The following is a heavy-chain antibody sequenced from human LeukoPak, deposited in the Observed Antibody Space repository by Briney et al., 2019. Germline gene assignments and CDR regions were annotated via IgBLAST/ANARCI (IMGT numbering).Heavy chain of an antibody. Sequence: GGSLRLSCEASGFMFSKYWMTWVRQAPGKGLEWVANIRGDGSVKYLLDSVKGRFSISRDNAKNSLSPEMNNLRAEDTAVYYCSRDANYYDSSRHYFDAFDIWGRGTMVTVSS. J-gene: IGHJ3*02. CDR2: IRGDGSVK. D-gene: IGHD3-22*01. CDR3: SRDANYYDSSRHYFDAFDI. V-gene: IGHV3-7*01. CDR1: GFMFSKYW.